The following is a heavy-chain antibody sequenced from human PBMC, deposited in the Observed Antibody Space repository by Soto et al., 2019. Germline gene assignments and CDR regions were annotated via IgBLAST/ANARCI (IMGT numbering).Heavy chain of an antibody. CDR3: VRGDYDGDYNPKFAS. CDR1: GFAFSTYA. J-gene: IGHJ5*01. CDR2: VAFDGSDK. V-gene: IGHV3-30-3*01. Sequence: QVQLVESGGGVVQPGRSLRLSCAASGFAFSTYAMHWVRQAPGKGLYWVAVVAFDGSDKYYADSVKGRFTSFRDNSQKTLYLQMNSLRAEDTAVYHCVRGDYDGDYNPKFASWGQGTLVSVSS. D-gene: IGHD4-17*01.